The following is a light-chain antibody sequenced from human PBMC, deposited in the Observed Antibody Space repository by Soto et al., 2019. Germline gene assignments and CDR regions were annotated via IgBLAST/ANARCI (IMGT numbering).Light chain of an antibody. CDR3: MQRSHVPIT. V-gene: IGKV3-11*01. J-gene: IGKJ5*01. CDR2: DAS. CDR1: QSISTY. Sequence: ETVLTQSPATLSLSPGERSTLSFMSSQSISTYLAWYQQRSGQASRLLIFDASYRATGIPARFSGSGSGTDFTLKISRVEAEDVGVYYCMQRSHVPITFGQGTRLEIK.